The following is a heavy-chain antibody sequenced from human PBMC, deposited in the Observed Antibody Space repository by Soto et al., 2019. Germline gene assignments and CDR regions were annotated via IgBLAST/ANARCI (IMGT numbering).Heavy chain of an antibody. CDR2: FSAYNGNT. D-gene: IGHD4-17*01. CDR1: GYTFTNYG. Sequence: QVQLVQSGAEVKKPGASVKVSCKASGYTFTNYGISWVRQAPGQGLEWKGWFSAYNGNTNYAQKLQGRVTMTTDTPTSTAYMELRSLRSADNAVYYCASDFHGDPYFWGQGTLVTVSS. J-gene: IGHJ4*01. V-gene: IGHV1-18*01. CDR3: ASDFHGDPYF.